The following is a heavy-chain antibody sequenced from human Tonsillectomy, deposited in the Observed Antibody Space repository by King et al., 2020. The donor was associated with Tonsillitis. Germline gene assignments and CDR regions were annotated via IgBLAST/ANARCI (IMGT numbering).Heavy chain of an antibody. CDR1: GYTFTNFY. CDR2: INPSGGGT. Sequence: QLVQSGAEVKKPGASVKVSCKTSGYTFTNFYIHWVRQAPGQGLEWMGVINPSGGGTNYAQKFQGRVTMARDTSTNTLYMVLSRLRSEDTAVYYCQVVDFVYWGQGALVTVSP. D-gene: IGHD2-15*01. CDR3: QVVDFVY. J-gene: IGHJ4*02. V-gene: IGHV1-46*01.